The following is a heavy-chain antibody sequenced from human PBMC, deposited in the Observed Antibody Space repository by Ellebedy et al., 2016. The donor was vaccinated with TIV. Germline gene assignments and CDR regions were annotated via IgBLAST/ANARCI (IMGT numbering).Heavy chain of an antibody. D-gene: IGHD6-19*01. Sequence: MPSETLSLTCTVSGGSISSYYWSWIRQHAGKGLEWIGRIYTSGSTNYNPSLKSRVTMSVDTSKNQFSLKLSSVTAADTAVYYCASGYSSGWLDYWGQGTLVTVSS. CDR3: ASGYSSGWLDY. CDR2: IYTSGST. J-gene: IGHJ4*02. V-gene: IGHV4-4*07. CDR1: GGSISSYY.